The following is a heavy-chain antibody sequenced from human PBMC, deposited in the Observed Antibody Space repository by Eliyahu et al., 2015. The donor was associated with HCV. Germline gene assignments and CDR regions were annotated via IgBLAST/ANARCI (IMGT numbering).Heavy chain of an antibody. CDR3: ARARGYSYGYSDY. CDR2: ISSSSGTI. Sequence: EVQVVESGGGLVQPGGSLRLSCAASGFTFSSYSMNWVRQAPGKGLEWVSYISSSSGTIDYAESVRGRFTISRDNAKNSLYLQMNSLRGEDTAVYFCARARGYSYGYSDYWGQGTLVTVSS. D-gene: IGHD5-18*01. CDR1: GFTFSSYS. J-gene: IGHJ4*02. V-gene: IGHV3-48*01.